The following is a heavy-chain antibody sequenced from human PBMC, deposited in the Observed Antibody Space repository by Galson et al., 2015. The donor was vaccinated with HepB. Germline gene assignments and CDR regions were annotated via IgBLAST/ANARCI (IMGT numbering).Heavy chain of an antibody. CDR2: INPNSGGT. CDR3: ARDQGGVLWFGEFTYYYGMDV. J-gene: IGHJ6*02. Sequence: SVKVSCKASGYTFTGYYMYWVRQAPGQGLEWMGWINPNSGGTNYAQKFQGWVTMTRDTSISTAYMELSRLRSDDTAVYYCARDQGGVLWFGEFTYYYGMDVWGQGTTVTVSS. CDR1: GYTFTGYY. D-gene: IGHD3-10*01. V-gene: IGHV1-2*04.